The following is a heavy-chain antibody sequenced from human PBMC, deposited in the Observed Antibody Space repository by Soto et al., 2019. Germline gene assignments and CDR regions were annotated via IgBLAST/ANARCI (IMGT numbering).Heavy chain of an antibody. Sequence: EVQLVESGGGLVQPGGSLRLSCAASGFTFSSYAMHWVRQAPGKGLEYVAGITSNGGNTDYASSVKGRFTISRDNSKNTLYRQMGSLRAEDMAVYSWARRIPFGYGMDVWGQATTVTVSS. D-gene: IGHD2-21*01. CDR1: GFTFSSYA. J-gene: IGHJ6*02. V-gene: IGHV3-64*01. CDR2: ITSNGGNT. CDR3: ARRIPFGYGMDV.